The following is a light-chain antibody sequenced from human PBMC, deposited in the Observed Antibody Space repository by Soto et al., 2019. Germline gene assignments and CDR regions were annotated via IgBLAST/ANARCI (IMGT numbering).Light chain of an antibody. V-gene: IGKV3-11*01. Sequence: EIVLTQSPATLSLSPGERATLSCRASQSVSSYLAWYQQKPGQAPRLLIYDASNRATGIPARFSGSGSGTDFNLTISSLEPEAVAVYYGQAGSNWPLNFGQGTRLEVK. CDR3: QAGSNWPLN. CDR2: DAS. CDR1: QSVSSY. J-gene: IGKJ5*01.